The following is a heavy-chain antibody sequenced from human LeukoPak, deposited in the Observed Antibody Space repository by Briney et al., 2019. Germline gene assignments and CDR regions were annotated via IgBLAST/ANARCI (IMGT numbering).Heavy chain of an antibody. CDR3: ARSGGYDLAF. CDR1: GGSISSGDYY. CDR2: IYYSGST. J-gene: IGHJ4*02. V-gene: IGHV4-30-4*08. Sequence: SETLSLTCTVSGGSISSGDYYWSWIRQPPGKGLEWIGYIYYSGSTYYTPSLKSRVTISADTSKNHFSLKLNSVTAADAAVYYCARSGGYDLAFWGQGTLVTVSS. D-gene: IGHD5-12*01.